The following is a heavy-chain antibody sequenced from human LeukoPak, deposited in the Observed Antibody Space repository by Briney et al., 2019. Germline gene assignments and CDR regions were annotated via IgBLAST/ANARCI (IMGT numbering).Heavy chain of an antibody. D-gene: IGHD3-22*01. CDR2: IAPSDSYT. Sequence: GESLKISCKVSGYSFPSYWITWVRQAPGKGLEWMGRIAPSDSYTNYNPSFEGHVTMSVEKSITTVYLQWSSLKASDTAMYYCVRQPPGVYDTTQNWFDPWGQGTLVTVSS. CDR1: GYSFPSYW. J-gene: IGHJ5*02. CDR3: VRQPPGVYDTTQNWFDP. V-gene: IGHV5-10-1*01.